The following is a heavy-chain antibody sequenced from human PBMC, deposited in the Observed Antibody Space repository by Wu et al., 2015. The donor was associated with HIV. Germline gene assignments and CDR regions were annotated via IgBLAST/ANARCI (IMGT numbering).Heavy chain of an antibody. Sequence: QVQLVQSGAEVKKPGASVKVSCKASGGTLNNYAISWVRQAPGQGLEWMGRIIPVFGITKYTQEFEGRVSITADESTNTAYMELRSLRSEDTALYFCARDHFDSSGCHAFDVWGQGTMVSVSS. CDR1: GGTLNNYA. J-gene: IGHJ3*01. CDR2: IIPVFGIT. D-gene: IGHD3-22*01. CDR3: ARDHFDSSGCHAFDV. V-gene: IGHV1-69*18.